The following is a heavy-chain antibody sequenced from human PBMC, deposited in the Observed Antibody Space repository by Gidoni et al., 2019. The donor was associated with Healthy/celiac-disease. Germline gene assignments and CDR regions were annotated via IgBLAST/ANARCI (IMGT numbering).Heavy chain of an antibody. Sequence: EVQLLESGGGLVQPGGSLRLSCAASGFTFSSYAMSWVRQAPGKWLALVSAIIGSGGSTYYAESGKGRFTISRDKSKNTLYLKMTSLRAEDTAVYYCAKGGSKWLTPFDYWGQGTLVTVSS. D-gene: IGHD3-22*01. CDR2: IIGSGGST. J-gene: IGHJ4*02. V-gene: IGHV3-23*01. CDR1: GFTFSSYA. CDR3: AKGGSKWLTPFDY.